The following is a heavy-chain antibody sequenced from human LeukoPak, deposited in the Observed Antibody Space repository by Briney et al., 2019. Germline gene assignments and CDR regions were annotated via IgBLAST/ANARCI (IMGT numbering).Heavy chain of an antibody. CDR3: AKGSAMVTDLPFFDY. V-gene: IGHV3-9*03. CDR2: ISWNTGSI. J-gene: IGHJ4*02. D-gene: IGHD5-18*01. Sequence: PGRSLRLSCAASGFTFDDYAMHWVRQAPGKGLECDSGISWNTGSIGYADSVKGRFTISRDNAKNSLYLQMNSLRTEDMALYCCAKGSAMVTDLPFFDYWGQGTLVTVSS. CDR1: GFTFDDYA.